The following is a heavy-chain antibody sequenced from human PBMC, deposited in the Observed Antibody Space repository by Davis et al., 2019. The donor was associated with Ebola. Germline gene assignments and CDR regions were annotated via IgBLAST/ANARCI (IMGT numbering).Heavy chain of an antibody. CDR3: ARVGLSSGWTFDS. J-gene: IGHJ4*02. V-gene: IGHV4-34*01. Sequence: MPSETLSLTCAVYGGSFSGYYWSWIRQPPGKGLEWIGEINHSGSTNYNPSLKSRVIISVDTSKNHFSLKLNSVTAADTAVYYCARVGLSSGWTFDSWGQGTLVIVSS. CDR2: INHSGST. D-gene: IGHD6-19*01. CDR1: GGSFSGYY.